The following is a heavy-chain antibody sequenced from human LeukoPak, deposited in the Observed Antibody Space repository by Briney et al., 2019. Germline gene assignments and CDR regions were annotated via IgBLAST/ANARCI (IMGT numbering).Heavy chain of an antibody. CDR2: IYPADSDT. V-gene: IGHV5-51*01. CDR3: ARQLSSDDPLDD. CDR1: GYRFTTYW. J-gene: IGHJ4*02. Sequence: GESLNISCKGSGYRFTTYWIAWVRQMPGKGLERMGIIYPADSDTRYSPSFQGQVTISADKSISTAYLQWSSLKASDTAIYYCARQLSSDDPLDDWGQGTLVTVPS. D-gene: IGHD6-19*01.